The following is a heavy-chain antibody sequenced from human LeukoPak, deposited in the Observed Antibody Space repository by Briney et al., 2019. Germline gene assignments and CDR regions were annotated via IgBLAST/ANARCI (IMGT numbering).Heavy chain of an antibody. CDR1: GGSFSGYY. Sequence: SETLSLTCAVYGGSFSGYYWSWIRQPPGKGLEWIGEINHSGSTNYNPSLKSRVTISVDTSKNQFSLKLSSVTAADTAVYYCARGVGYGSLVFDYWGQGTPVTVSS. V-gene: IGHV4-34*01. CDR3: ARGVGYGSLVFDY. J-gene: IGHJ4*02. CDR2: INHSGST. D-gene: IGHD5-18*01.